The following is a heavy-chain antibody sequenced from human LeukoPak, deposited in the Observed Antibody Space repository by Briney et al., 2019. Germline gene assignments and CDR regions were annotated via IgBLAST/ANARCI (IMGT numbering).Heavy chain of an antibody. V-gene: IGHV3-9*01. CDR1: GFTFDDYA. D-gene: IGHD4-23*01. CDR3: AKDIMTTVVTGGFDY. Sequence: SGGSLRLSCAASGFTFDDYAMHWVRQAPGKGLEWVSGISWNSGSIGYADSVKGRFTISRDNAKNSLYLQMNSLRAEDTALYYCAKDIMTTVVTGGFDYWGQGTLVTVSS. J-gene: IGHJ4*02. CDR2: ISWNSGSI.